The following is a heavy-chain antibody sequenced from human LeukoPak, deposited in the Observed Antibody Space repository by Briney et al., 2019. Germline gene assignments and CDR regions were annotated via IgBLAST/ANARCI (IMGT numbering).Heavy chain of an antibody. D-gene: IGHD6-19*01. V-gene: IGHV4-30-2*01. CDR3: ATALAVAGPA. Sequence: SETLSLTCAVSGGSISSGGYSWSWIRQPPGKGLEWIGYIYHSGSTYYNPSLKSRVTISVDRSKNQFSLKLSSVTAADTAVYYCATALAVAGPAWGQGTLVTVSS. CDR1: GGSISSGGYS. J-gene: IGHJ4*02. CDR2: IYHSGST.